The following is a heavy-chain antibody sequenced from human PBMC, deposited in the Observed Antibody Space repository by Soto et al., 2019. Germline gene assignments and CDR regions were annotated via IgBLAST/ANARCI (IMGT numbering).Heavy chain of an antibody. V-gene: IGHV6-1*01. Sequence: SQTLSLTCAISGDSVSGNSVAWSWIRQSPSRGLAWLGRTYYRSRWYNDYGVSVKSRITINPDTSKNQFSLQLNSVTPEDKAGYFYARVNQGYCTSTSCLVYYSYGMDVWGQGTTVTVSS. CDR1: GDSVSGNSVA. J-gene: IGHJ6*02. D-gene: IGHD2-2*01. CDR2: TYYRSRWYN. CDR3: ARVNQGYCTSTSCLVYYSYGMDV.